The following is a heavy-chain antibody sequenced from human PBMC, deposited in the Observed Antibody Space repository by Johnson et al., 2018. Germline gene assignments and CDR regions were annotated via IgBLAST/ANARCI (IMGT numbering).Heavy chain of an antibody. Sequence: VQLQESGGGLVQPGGSLKLSCAGSGFTFSSYWMHWVRQAPGKGLVWVSHVNSDGTNTRYADSVEGRFTISRDNAKNTLYLHMNSLRAGDTAVYYCEREGYSGFDYWGQGTLVTVSS. V-gene: IGHV3-74*01. CDR1: GFTFSSYW. J-gene: IGHJ4*02. CDR3: EREGYSGFDY. D-gene: IGHD5-12*01. CDR2: VNSDGTNT.